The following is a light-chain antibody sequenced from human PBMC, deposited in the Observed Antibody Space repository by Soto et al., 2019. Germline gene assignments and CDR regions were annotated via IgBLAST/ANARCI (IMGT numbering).Light chain of an antibody. Sequence: QSVLTQPPSASGTPGQRVTISCSGSSFNIGSNPVNWYQQLPGMAPKLLIYSDNQRPSGVPDRLSGSKSGTSASLAISGLQSEDEADYYCAAWDDSLNGVLFGGGTKVTVL. CDR1: SFNIGSNP. J-gene: IGLJ2*01. CDR2: SDN. CDR3: AAWDDSLNGVL. V-gene: IGLV1-44*01.